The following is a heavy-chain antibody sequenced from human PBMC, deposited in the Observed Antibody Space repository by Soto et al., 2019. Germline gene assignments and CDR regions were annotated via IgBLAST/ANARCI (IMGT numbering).Heavy chain of an antibody. CDR2: IYYSGST. D-gene: IGHD6-13*01. J-gene: IGHJ6*03. Sequence: PSQTLSLTYTVTCGYISNGGYYWIWIHQHPGKGLEWIGYIYYSGSTYYNPSLKSRVTISVDTSKNQFSLKLSSVTAADTAVYYCARVETAAGDYYYYYMDVWGKGTTVTVSS. V-gene: IGHV4-31*03. CDR1: CGYISNGGYY. CDR3: ARVETAAGDYYYYYMDV.